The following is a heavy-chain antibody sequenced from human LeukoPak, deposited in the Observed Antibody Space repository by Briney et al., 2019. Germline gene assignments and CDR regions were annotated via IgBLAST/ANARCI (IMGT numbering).Heavy chain of an antibody. Sequence: GGSLRLSCAASGFTFSNYAMHWVRQAPGKRLEYVSAISSNGGSTYYANSVKGRFTISRDKSNNTVYLKMGSLRAEDMAVYYCARETRRGDAFDIWGQGTMVTASS. D-gene: IGHD3-16*01. V-gene: IGHV3-64*01. CDR1: GFTFSNYA. CDR2: ISSNGGST. CDR3: ARETRRGDAFDI. J-gene: IGHJ3*02.